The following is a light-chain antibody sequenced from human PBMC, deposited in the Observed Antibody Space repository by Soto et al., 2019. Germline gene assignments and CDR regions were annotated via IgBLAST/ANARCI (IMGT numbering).Light chain of an antibody. J-gene: IGKJ4*01. V-gene: IGKV3-20*01. CDR1: QSVRSSY. CDR2: GTY. CDR3: QQSGNSIT. Sequence: EIVLTQSPGIVSLSPEERATLSCRASQSVRSSYLAWYQQKFGQAPRLLIYGTYIRAAGIPDRFSGSGSGTDVTLTIIILEPEDFARYYCQQSGNSITFGGGAKVEIQ.